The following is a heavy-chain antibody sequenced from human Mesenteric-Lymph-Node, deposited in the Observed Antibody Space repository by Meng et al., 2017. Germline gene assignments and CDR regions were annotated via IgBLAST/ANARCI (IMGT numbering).Heavy chain of an antibody. CDR3: ARRRGGSGRDC. Sequence: QVQLEASGPGLVKPSETLSLTCTVSGGIFSSNGFYWDWVRQPPGKGLEWIGAIYHSGSTSYNPPLQSRVTMFVDTSKNQFSLMLTSVTATDTAVYYCARRRGGSGRDCWGQGTLVTVSS. CDR2: IYHSGST. V-gene: IGHV4-39*01. J-gene: IGHJ4*02. CDR1: GGIFSSNGFY. D-gene: IGHD3-10*01.